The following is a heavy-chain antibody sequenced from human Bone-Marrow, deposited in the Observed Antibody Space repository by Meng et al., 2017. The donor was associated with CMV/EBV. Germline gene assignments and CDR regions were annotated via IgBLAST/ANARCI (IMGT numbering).Heavy chain of an antibody. J-gene: IGHJ6*02. CDR2: ISYDGSNK. CDR1: GFTFSSYA. Sequence: LSLTRAASGFTFSSYAMHWVRQAPGKGLEWVAVISYDGSNKYYADSVKGRFTISRDNSKNTPYLQMNSLRAEDTAVYYCAKGTYDFWSGYIRNYYYGMDVWGQGTTVTVSS. D-gene: IGHD3-3*01. CDR3: AKGTYDFWSGYIRNYYYGMDV. V-gene: IGHV3-30-3*01.